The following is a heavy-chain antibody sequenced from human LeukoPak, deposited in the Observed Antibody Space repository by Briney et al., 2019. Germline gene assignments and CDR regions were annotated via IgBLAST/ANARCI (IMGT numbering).Heavy chain of an antibody. CDR1: GGSISSYY. J-gene: IGHJ6*02. CDR2: IYDSGST. Sequence: SETLSLTCTVSGGSISSYYWSWIRQPPGKGLEWIGYIYDSGSTNYNPSLKSRVTISLDTSKKQFSLKLTSVTATDTAVFYCARHYYGSGSSPMDVWGQGTTVAVSS. V-gene: IGHV4-59*08. CDR3: ARHYYGSGSSPMDV. D-gene: IGHD3-10*01.